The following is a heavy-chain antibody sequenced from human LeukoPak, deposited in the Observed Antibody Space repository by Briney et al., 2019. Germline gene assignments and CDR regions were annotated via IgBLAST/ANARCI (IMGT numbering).Heavy chain of an antibody. Sequence: SETLSLTCTVSGGSVSSGSYYWSWIRQPPGKGLGWIGYIYYSGSTDYNPSLKSRVTISVDTSKNQFSLKLSSVTAADTAVYYCARVGGGPYCHILPGFDYWGQGTLVTVSS. CDR2: IYYSGST. CDR1: GGSVSSGSYY. D-gene: IGHD3-9*01. J-gene: IGHJ4*02. V-gene: IGHV4-61*01. CDR3: ARVGGGPYCHILPGFDY.